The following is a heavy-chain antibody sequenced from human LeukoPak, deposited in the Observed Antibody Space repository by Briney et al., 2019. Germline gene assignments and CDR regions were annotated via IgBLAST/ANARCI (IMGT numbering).Heavy chain of an antibody. J-gene: IGHJ4*02. CDR3: ARGYYDSSGYSFYYFDY. V-gene: IGHV4-39*07. CDR2: IYYSGST. Sequence: SETLSLTCTVSGGSISSSSYYWGWIRQPPGKGLEWIGSIYYSGSTYYNPSLKSRVTISVDTSKNQFSLKLSSVTAADTAVYYCARGYYDSSGYSFYYFDYWGQGTLVTVSS. CDR1: GGSISSSSYY. D-gene: IGHD3-22*01.